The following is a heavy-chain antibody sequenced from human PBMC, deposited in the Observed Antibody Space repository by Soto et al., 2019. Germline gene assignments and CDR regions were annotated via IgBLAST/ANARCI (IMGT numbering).Heavy chain of an antibody. J-gene: IGHJ4*02. D-gene: IGHD2-15*01. Sequence: PLETLSLTCAVSGGSISSGGYSWSWIRQPPGKGLEWIGYIYHSGSTYYNPSLKSRVTISVDRSKNQFSLKLSSVTAADTAVYYCAAGRGYFDYWGQGTLVTVSS. V-gene: IGHV4-30-2*01. CDR1: GGSISSGGYS. CDR2: IYHSGST. CDR3: AAGRGYFDY.